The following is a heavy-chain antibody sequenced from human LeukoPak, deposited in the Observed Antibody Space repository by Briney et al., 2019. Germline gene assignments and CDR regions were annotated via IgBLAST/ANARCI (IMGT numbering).Heavy chain of an antibody. CDR1: GFTFSGYA. V-gene: IGHV3-23*01. CDR3: AKGGYCSSTSCPADY. J-gene: IGHJ4*02. Sequence: GGSLRLSCAASGFTFSGYAMSWVRQAPGMGLEWVSVISGNGGNTHYADSVKGRFTISRDNSKNTLYLQMSSLRADDTAVYYCAKGGYCSSTSCPADYCGQGTLVTVSS. D-gene: IGHD2-2*01. CDR2: ISGNGGNT.